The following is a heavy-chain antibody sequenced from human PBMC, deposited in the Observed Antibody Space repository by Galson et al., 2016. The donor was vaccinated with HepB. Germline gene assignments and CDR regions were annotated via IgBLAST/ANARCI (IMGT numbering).Heavy chain of an antibody. V-gene: IGHV5-51*01. J-gene: IGHJ5*02. CDR2: IFPDDSDS. CDR3: ARLGFDLSTGSPPGWFDP. D-gene: IGHD3-9*01. Sequence: QSGAEVKKPGESLKISCKGSGYSFSNYWIVWVRQMPGKGLEWMGIIFPDDSDSKYSPSFEGHVTISADKSINTVYLQWASLRASDTAMHYCARLGFDLSTGSPPGWFDPWGQGTLVTVSS. CDR1: GYSFSNYW.